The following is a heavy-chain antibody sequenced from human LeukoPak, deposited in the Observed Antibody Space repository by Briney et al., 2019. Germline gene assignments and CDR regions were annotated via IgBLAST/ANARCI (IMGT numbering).Heavy chain of an antibody. V-gene: IGHV3-66*01. J-gene: IGHJ4*02. CDR3: AGETGDGYNDY. D-gene: IGHD5-12*01. CDR2: IYSGGST. Sequence: QTGGSLRLSCAASGFTFSTYAMTWVRQAPGKGLEWVSVIYSGGSTYYADSVKGRFTISRDNSKNTLYLQMNSLRAEDTAVYYCAGETGDGYNDYWGQGTLVTVSS. CDR1: GFTFSTYA.